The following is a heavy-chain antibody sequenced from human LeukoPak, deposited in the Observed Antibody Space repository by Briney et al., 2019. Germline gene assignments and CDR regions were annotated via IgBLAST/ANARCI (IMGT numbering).Heavy chain of an antibody. Sequence: GAPVKVSCKASGYTFTGAYMHWVRQAPGQGLEWMGWINPNSGGTNYAQNFQGRVTMTRDTSISTAYMELSSLKSDDTAVYYCARDRNSGSSLDIWGQGTMLTVSS. CDR1: GYTFTGAY. D-gene: IGHD6-6*01. CDR3: ARDRNSGSSLDI. V-gene: IGHV1-2*02. J-gene: IGHJ3*02. CDR2: INPNSGGT.